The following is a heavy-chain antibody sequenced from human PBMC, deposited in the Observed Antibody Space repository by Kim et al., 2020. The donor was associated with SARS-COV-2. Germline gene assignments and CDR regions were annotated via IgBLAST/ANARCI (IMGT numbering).Heavy chain of an antibody. J-gene: IGHJ4*02. CDR1: GFTFSSYD. D-gene: IGHD6-13*01. CDR3: ARSSYSSSWYGLFDY. Sequence: GGSLRLSCAASGFTFSSYDMHWVRQATGKGLEWVSAIGTAGDTYYPGSVKGRFTISRENAKNSLYLQMNSLRAGDTAVYYCARSSYSSSWYGLFDYWGQGTLVTVSS. CDR2: IGTAGDT. V-gene: IGHV3-13*04.